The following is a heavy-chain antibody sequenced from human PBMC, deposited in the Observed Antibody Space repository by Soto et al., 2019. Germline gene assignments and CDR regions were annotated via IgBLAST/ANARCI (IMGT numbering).Heavy chain of an antibody. Sequence: ASVKVSCKASGYTFTSYAMHWVRLAPGQRLEWMGWINAGNGNTKYSQKFQGRVTITRDTSASTAYMELSSLRSEDTAVYYCARGARDFWSGYSAWGQGTLVTVSS. CDR2: INAGNGNT. D-gene: IGHD3-3*01. CDR1: GYTFTSYA. J-gene: IGHJ5*02. CDR3: ARGARDFWSGYSA. V-gene: IGHV1-3*01.